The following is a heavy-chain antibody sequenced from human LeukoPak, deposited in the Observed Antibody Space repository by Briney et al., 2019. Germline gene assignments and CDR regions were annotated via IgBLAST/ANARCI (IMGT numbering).Heavy chain of an antibody. V-gene: IGHV4-39*01. J-gene: IGHJ5*02. CDR3: ARRGGRRNNWFDP. CDR2: IYYSGST. Sequence: PSETLSLTCTVSGGSISSSSYYWGWIRQPPGKGLEWIGSIYYSGSTYYNPSLKSRVTISVDTSKNQFSLKLSSVTAADTAVYYCARRGGRRNNWFDPWGQGTLVTVSS. D-gene: IGHD3-16*01. CDR1: GGSISSSSYY.